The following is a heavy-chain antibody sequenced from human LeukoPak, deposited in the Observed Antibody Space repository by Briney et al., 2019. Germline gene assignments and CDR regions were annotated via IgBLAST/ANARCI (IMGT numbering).Heavy chain of an antibody. CDR1: GGSISSYY. Sequence: SETPSLTCTVSGGSISSYYWSWIRQPPGKGLEWIGYIYYSGSTNYNPSLKSRVTISVDTSKNQFSLKLSSVTAADTAVYYCARHSPIAAAGTFSVDYWGQGTLVTVSS. V-gene: IGHV4-59*08. J-gene: IGHJ4*02. D-gene: IGHD6-13*01. CDR2: IYYSGST. CDR3: ARHSPIAAAGTFSVDY.